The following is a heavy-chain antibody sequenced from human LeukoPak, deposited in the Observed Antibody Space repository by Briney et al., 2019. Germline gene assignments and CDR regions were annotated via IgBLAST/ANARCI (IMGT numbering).Heavy chain of an antibody. J-gene: IGHJ5*02. CDR2: IYTSGST. D-gene: IGHD6-13*01. CDR3: ASGPGTVWDSSSWWGYNWFDP. V-gene: IGHV4-61*02. Sequence: PSETLSLTCTVSGGSISSSSYYWSWIRQPAGKGLEWIGRIYTSGSTNYNPSLKSRVTMSVDTSKNQFSLKLSSVTAADTAVYYCASGPGTVWDSSSWWGYNWFDPWGQGTLVTVSS. CDR1: GGSISSSSYY.